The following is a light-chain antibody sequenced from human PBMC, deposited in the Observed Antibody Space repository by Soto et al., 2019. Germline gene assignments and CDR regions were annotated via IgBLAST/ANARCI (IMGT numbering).Light chain of an antibody. CDR3: QQRSNWPLT. CDR1: QSVSSY. V-gene: IGKV3-11*01. Sequence: EIVLTQSPATLSLSPGERATLSCRASQSVSSYLAWYQQKPGQAPRLLIYDASNRATGIPARFSGSGSGTGFPLTISRLEPEGFAVYYCQQRSNWPLTFGGGTKVEIK. J-gene: IGKJ4*01. CDR2: DAS.